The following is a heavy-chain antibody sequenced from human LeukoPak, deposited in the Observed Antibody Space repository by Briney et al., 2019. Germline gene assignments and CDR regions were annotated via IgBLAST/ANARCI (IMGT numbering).Heavy chain of an antibody. D-gene: IGHD6-13*01. CDR3: ARRKGGSSWPHNWFDP. CDR2: INHSGST. Sequence: SETLSLTCAVYGGSFSGYHWSWVRQPPGKGLEWIGEINHSGSTNYNPSLKSRVTISVDTSKNQFSLKLSSVTAADTAVYYCARRKGGSSWPHNWFDPWGQGTLVTVSS. CDR1: GGSFSGYH. V-gene: IGHV4-34*01. J-gene: IGHJ5*02.